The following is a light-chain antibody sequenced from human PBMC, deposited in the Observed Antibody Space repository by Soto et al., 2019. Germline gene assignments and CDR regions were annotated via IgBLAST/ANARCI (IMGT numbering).Light chain of an antibody. J-gene: IGLJ1*01. CDR2: EVK. Sequence: QSALTQPASVSGSPGQSITITCTGTSSDVGSGDSVSWYQHHPGEAPTLVIYEVKNRPTGVSGRFSGSKYVNTASLTISGLQAEDEGDYYCRTYTTTGTYVFGTGTKVNVL. CDR1: SSDVGSGDS. V-gene: IGLV2-14*01. CDR3: RTYTTTGTYV.